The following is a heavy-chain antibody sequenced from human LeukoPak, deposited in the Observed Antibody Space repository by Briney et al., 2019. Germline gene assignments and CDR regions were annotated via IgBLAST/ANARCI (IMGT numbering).Heavy chain of an antibody. Sequence: ASVKVSCKASGGTFSSFTFNWVRQAPGQGLEWMGMIIPIFSTTDYAQNFQGRVTITADKTTSTVYMELSSLISDDTAVYYCASRSPVSEHPDSSGYKEYWGQGTLVTVSS. CDR3: ASRSPVSEHPDSSGYKEY. D-gene: IGHD2-15*01. J-gene: IGHJ4*02. V-gene: IGHV1-69*08. CDR2: IIPIFSTT. CDR1: GGTFSSFT.